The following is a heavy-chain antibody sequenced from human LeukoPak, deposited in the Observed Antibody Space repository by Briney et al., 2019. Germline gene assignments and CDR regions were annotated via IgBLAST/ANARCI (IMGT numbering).Heavy chain of an antibody. CDR3: ARHRWGSSWLFHYFDY. CDR2: IYYSGST. V-gene: IGHV4-39*01. Sequence: SETLSLTCTVSGGSISSGGYYWSWIRQHPGKGLEWIGYIYYSGSTYYNPSLKSRVTISVDTSKNQFSLKLSSVTAADTAVYYCARHRWGSSWLFHYFDYWGQGTLVTVSS. J-gene: IGHJ4*02. CDR1: GGSISSGGYY. D-gene: IGHD6-13*01.